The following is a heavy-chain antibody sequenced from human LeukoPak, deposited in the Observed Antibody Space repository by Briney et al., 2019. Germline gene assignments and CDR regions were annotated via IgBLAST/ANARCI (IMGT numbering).Heavy chain of an antibody. CDR3: ERDECSSTSCYLRYGMDV. CDR2: ISYDGSNK. Sequence: GGSLRPSCAASGFTFSSYAMHWVRQAPGKGLEWVAVISYDGSNKYYADSVKGRFTISRDNSKNTLYLQMNSLRAEDTAVYYCERDECSSTSCYLRYGMDVWGEGTTVTVSS. CDR1: GFTFSSYA. D-gene: IGHD2-2*01. J-gene: IGHJ6*04. V-gene: IGHV3-30*04.